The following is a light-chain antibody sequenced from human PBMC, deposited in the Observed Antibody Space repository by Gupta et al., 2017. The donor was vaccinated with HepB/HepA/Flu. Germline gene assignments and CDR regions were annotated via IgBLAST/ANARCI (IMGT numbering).Light chain of an antibody. Sequence: EIVMTQSPDTLSVSPGERGTLSCRASQSGSSYLAWYQQKPGQAPRLLIYGASARDIGIPARFSGSGSGTEFTLTISSLQSEDFAFYYCQQYKDWPPFSFGPGTKVDI. CDR2: GAS. CDR3: QQYKDWPPFS. CDR1: QSGSSY. J-gene: IGKJ3*01. V-gene: IGKV3-15*01.